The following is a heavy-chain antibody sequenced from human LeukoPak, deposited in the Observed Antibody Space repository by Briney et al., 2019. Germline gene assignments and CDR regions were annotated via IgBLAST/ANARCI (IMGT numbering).Heavy chain of an antibody. D-gene: IGHD3-3*01. CDR1: GFTFDDYA. J-gene: IGHJ5*02. CDR3: AKGRSNTYYDFWSGYYGWFDP. V-gene: IGHV3-9*01. Sequence: GGSLRLSCAASGFTFDDYAMHWVRQAPGKGLEWVSGISWNSGSIGYADSVKGRFTISRDNAKNSLYLQMNSLRAEDTALYYYAKGRSNTYYDFWSGYYGWFDPWGQGTLVTVSS. CDR2: ISWNSGSI.